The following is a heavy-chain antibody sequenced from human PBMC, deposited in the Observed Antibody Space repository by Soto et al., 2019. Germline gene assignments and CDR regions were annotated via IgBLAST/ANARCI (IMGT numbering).Heavy chain of an antibody. CDR2: INAGNGNT. Sequence: SVKVSCKASGYTFTSYAMHWVRQAPGQRLEWMGWINAGNGNTKYSQKFQGRVTITRDTSASTAYMELSSLRSEDTAVYYCARGKNVLRNFDWLSYFDYWGQGTLVTGSS. V-gene: IGHV1-3*01. CDR1: GYTFTSYA. CDR3: ARGKNVLRNFDWLSYFDY. D-gene: IGHD3-9*01. J-gene: IGHJ4*02.